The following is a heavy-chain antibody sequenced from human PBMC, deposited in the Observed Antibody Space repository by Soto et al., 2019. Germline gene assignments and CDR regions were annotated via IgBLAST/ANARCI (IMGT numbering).Heavy chain of an antibody. CDR3: AREPPLFATFGGVIVTNYGMDV. J-gene: IGHJ6*02. V-gene: IGHV4-30-4*01. D-gene: IGHD3-16*02. Sequence: QVQLQESGPGLVKPSQTLSLTCTVSGGSISSGDYYWSWIRQPPGKGLEWIGYIYYSGSTYYNPSLKSRVTISVDTSKNQCSLKLSSVTAADTAVYYCAREPPLFATFGGVIVTNYGMDVWGQGTTVTVSS. CDR2: IYYSGST. CDR1: GGSISSGDYY.